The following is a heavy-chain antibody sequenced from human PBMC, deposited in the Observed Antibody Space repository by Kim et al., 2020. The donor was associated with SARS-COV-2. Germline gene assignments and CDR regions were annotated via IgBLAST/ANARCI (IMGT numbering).Heavy chain of an antibody. CDR1: GFTFSSYG. V-gene: IGHV3-33*01. Sequence: GGSLRLSCAVSGFTFSSYGMHWVRQAPGKGLEWVAVIWYDGSNKYYADSVKGRFTISRDNSKNTLYLQMNSLRAEDTAVYYCARVLEASSMVRVQYYYYGMDVWGQGTTVTVSS. J-gene: IGHJ6*02. CDR3: ARVLEASSMVRVQYYYYGMDV. CDR2: IWYDGSNK. D-gene: IGHD3-10*01.